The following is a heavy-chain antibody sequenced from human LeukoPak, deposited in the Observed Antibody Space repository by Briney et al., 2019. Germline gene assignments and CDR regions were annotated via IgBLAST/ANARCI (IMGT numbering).Heavy chain of an antibody. CDR2: ISSGGST. D-gene: IGHD3-22*01. Sequence: GGSLRLSCAASGFTVSSNYMGWVRQAPGKGLEWVSVISSGGSTKYADSVKGRFTVSRDISKNTLYLQMNSLRSEDTAVYYCARVKGYYPTYFQHWGQGTLVTVSS. CDR1: GFTVSSNY. V-gene: IGHV3-53*05. CDR3: ARVKGYYPTYFQH. J-gene: IGHJ1*01.